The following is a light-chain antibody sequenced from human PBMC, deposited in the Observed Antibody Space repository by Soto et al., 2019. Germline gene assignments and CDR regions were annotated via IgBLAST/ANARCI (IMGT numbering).Light chain of an antibody. CDR2: SAS. V-gene: IGKV4-1*01. CDR1: QSVLYSSNNNNY. Sequence: DIVMTQSPDSLAVSLGERATINCKSSQSVLYSSNNNNYLAWYQQKPGQPPKRLIYSASTRESGVPDRFSGSGSGTDFTLTISSLQAEDLAVYYCQQYYSTPPTFGQGTMVEIK. J-gene: IGKJ1*01. CDR3: QQYYSTPPT.